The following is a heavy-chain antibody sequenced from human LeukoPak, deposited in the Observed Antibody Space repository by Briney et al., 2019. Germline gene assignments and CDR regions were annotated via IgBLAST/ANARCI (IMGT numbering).Heavy chain of an antibody. V-gene: IGHV3-48*04. J-gene: IGHJ4*02. CDR2: IRGSASGLGSGM. Sequence: GGSLRLSCAASGFIFSDYSMNWVRQAPGKGREWVSNIRGSASGLGSGMYYADSVKGRYTISRDDAKNSLYLQMSSLRAEDTAFYYGARDNNWGFDYWGQGALVTVSS. CDR1: GFIFSDYS. D-gene: IGHD7-27*01. CDR3: ARDNNWGFDY.